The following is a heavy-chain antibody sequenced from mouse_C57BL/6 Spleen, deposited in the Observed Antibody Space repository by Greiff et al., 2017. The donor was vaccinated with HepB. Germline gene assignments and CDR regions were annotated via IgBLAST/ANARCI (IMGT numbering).Heavy chain of an antibody. CDR2: IDPSDSYT. CDR1: GYTFTSYW. Sequence: QVQLQQPGAELVMPGASVKLSCKASGYTFTSYWMHWVKQRPGQGLEWIGEIDPSDSYTNYNQKFKGKSTLTVDKSSSTAYMQLSSLTSEDSAVYYCARSEEIGDLLRGWFAYWGQGTLVTVSA. V-gene: IGHV1-69*01. D-gene: IGHD1-1*01. CDR3: ARSEEIGDLLRGWFAY. J-gene: IGHJ3*01.